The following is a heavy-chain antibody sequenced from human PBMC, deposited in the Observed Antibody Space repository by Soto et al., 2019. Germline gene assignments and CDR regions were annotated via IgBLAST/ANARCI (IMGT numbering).Heavy chain of an antibody. CDR3: ARHYYYGMEV. J-gene: IGHJ6*02. Sequence: GESLKISCKGSGYRFTTYWIGWVRQMPGKGLEWMGTIYPGDSDRRHSPSFQGQVTISVDKSISTAYLQWSSLKASDTAMYYCARHYYYGMEVWGQGTTVTISS. V-gene: IGHV5-51*01. CDR2: IYPGDSDR. CDR1: GYRFTTYW.